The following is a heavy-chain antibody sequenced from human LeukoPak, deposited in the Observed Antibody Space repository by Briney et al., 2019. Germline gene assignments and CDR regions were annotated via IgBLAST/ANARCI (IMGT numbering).Heavy chain of an antibody. CDR2: IYYSGST. CDR3: ARDKTYYYGSMGYYFDY. V-gene: IGHV4-39*07. CDR1: GASISSSSYY. Sequence: SETLSLTCTVSGASISSSSYYWGWIRQPPGKGLEWIGSIYYSGSTYYNPSLKSRVTISVDTSKNQFSLKLSSVTAADTAVYYCARDKTYYYGSMGYYFDYWGQGTLVTVSS. J-gene: IGHJ4*02. D-gene: IGHD3-10*01.